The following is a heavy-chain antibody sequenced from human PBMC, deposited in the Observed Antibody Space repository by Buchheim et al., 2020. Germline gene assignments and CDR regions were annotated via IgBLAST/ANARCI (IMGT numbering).Heavy chain of an antibody. V-gene: IGHV3-66*02. CDR2: IYSGGTI. D-gene: IGHD3-22*01. CDR3: ASSSGLYFAY. J-gene: IGHJ4*02. CDR1: GFTVSSNY. Sequence: EVQLVESGGDLVQPGGSLRLSCAASGFTVSSNYMSWVRQAPGKGLEWVSVIYSGGTIYYADSVKGRFTISRDSSKNTLYLQMSSLSPEDTAVYYCASSSGLYFAYWGQGTL.